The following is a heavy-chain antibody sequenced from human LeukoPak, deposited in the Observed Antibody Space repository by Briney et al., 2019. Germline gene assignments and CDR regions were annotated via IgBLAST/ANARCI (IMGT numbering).Heavy chain of an antibody. J-gene: IGHJ4*02. CDR1: GGTFTSYA. CDR3: ARGGVGAYFDY. D-gene: IGHD1-26*01. V-gene: IGHV1-69*01. CDR2: IIPIIGTA. Sequence: SVKVSCKASGGTFTSYAISWVRQAPGQGLEWMGGIIPIIGTANYAQKFQGRVTITADESTSTAYMELSSLRSEDTAVYYCARGGVGAYFDYWGQRTLVTVSS.